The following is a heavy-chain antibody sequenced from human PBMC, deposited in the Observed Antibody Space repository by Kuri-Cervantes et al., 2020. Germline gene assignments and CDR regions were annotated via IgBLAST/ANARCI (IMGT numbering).Heavy chain of an antibody. V-gene: IGHV4-31*03. Sequence: LRLSCTVSGGSISSGGYYWSWIRQHPGKGLEWIGYIYYSGSTYYNPSLKSRVTISVDTSKNQFSLKLSSVTAADTAVYYCASIGYCSSTSCSVPYYYYYGMDVWGQGTTVTVSS. CDR1: GGSISSGGYY. CDR3: ASIGYCSSTSCSVPYYYYYGMDV. D-gene: IGHD2-2*01. CDR2: IYYSGST. J-gene: IGHJ6*02.